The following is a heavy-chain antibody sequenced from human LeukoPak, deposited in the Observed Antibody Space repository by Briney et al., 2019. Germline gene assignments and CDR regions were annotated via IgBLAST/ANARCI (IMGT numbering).Heavy chain of an antibody. D-gene: IGHD3-22*01. V-gene: IGHV3-9*01. CDR3: AKDHRPHYYDSSGPCDY. J-gene: IGHJ4*02. CDR1: GFIFEDYA. Sequence: GGSLRLSCVASGFIFEDYAMHWVRHGPGKGLEWVSGISWNSFTLGYADSVRGRFTISRDNSKNTLYLQMNSLRAEDTAVYYCAKDHRPHYYDSSGPCDYWGQGTLVTVSS. CDR2: ISWNSFTL.